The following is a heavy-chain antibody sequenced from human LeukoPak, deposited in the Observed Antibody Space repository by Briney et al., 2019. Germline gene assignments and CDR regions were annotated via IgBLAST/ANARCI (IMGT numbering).Heavy chain of an antibody. CDR2: ITGSGGGT. V-gene: IGHV3-23*01. CDR1: GFTFSGHA. Sequence: QPGGSLRLSCAASGFTFSGHAMGWVRQAPGKGLEWVSSITGSGGGTYYADSVKGRFTISRDNSKNTLYLQMNSLRAEDTAVYYCAKIGQQLAYFDYWGQGTLVTVSS. CDR3: AKIGQQLAYFDY. D-gene: IGHD6-13*01. J-gene: IGHJ4*02.